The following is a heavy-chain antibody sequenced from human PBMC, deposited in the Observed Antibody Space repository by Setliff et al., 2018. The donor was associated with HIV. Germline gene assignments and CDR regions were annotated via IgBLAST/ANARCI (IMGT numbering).Heavy chain of an antibody. CDR3: ARGVRPSYGSGSYYWYFDL. Sequence: GASVKVSCKASGYTFTNFYMHWVRQAPGQGLEWMGIINPGGGNTRYAQRFQGRVSMTRDTSTSTVYMELSSLRSEDTAVYYCARGVRPSYGSGSYYWYFDLWGRGTLVTVS. CDR2: INPGGGNT. V-gene: IGHV1-46*01. J-gene: IGHJ2*01. CDR1: GYTFTNFY. D-gene: IGHD3-10*01.